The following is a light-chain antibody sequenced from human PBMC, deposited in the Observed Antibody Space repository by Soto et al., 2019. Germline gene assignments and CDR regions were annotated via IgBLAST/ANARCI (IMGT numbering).Light chain of an antibody. CDR1: SSNIGGDS. J-gene: IGLJ3*02. CDR3: AAWDDRLKSPV. Sequence: QSVLTQPPSASGTPGQRVTISCSGSSSNIGGDSVNWYQHLPGTAPKLLIHTNTLRPSGVPDRFSGSKSGTSASLAISGLQSEDKADYYCAAWDDRLKSPVFGGGTKLTVL. V-gene: IGLV1-44*01. CDR2: TNT.